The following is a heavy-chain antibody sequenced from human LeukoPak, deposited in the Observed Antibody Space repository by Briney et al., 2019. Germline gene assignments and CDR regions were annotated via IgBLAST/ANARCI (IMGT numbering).Heavy chain of an antibody. CDR2: IYYSGST. J-gene: IGHJ4*02. CDR3: ATSLGYVFDY. CDR1: GGSISSYY. V-gene: IGHV4-59*01. D-gene: IGHD5-18*01. Sequence: SETLSLTCTVSGGSISSYYWSWIRQPPGKGLEWIGYIYYSGSTNYNPSLKSRVTISVVTSKNQFSLKLSSVTAADTAVYYCATSLGYVFDYWGQGTLVTVSS.